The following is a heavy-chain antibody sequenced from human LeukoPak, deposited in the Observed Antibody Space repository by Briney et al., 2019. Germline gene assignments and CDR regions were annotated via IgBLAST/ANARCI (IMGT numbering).Heavy chain of an antibody. V-gene: IGHV1-2*02. CDR3: AGTVLLWFGELLMRDY. CDR1: GYTFTGYY. Sequence: GASVKVSCKASGYTFTGYYMHWVRQAPGQGLEWMGWINPNSGGTNYAQKFQGRVTMARDTSISTAYMELSRLRSDDTAVYYCAGTVLLWFGELLMRDYWGQGTLVTVSS. J-gene: IGHJ4*02. CDR2: INPNSGGT. D-gene: IGHD3-10*01.